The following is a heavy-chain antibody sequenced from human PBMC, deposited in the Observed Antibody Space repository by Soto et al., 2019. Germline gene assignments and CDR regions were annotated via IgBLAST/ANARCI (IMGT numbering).Heavy chain of an antibody. D-gene: IGHD2-2*01. V-gene: IGHV4-30-4*01. J-gene: IGHJ5*02. CDR1: GGSISSGDYY. CDR2: IYYSGST. CDR3: ARVKLAVPLCGWFDP. Sequence: SETLSLTCTVSGGSISSGDYYWSWIRQPPGKGLEWIGYIYYSGSTYYNPSLKSRVTISVDTSKNQFSLKLSSVTAADTAVYYCARVKLAVPLCGWFDPWGQGTLVTVSS.